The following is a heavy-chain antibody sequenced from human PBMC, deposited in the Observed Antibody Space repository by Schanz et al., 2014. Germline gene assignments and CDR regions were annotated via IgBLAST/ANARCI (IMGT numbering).Heavy chain of an antibody. Sequence: QVQLVESGGGVVQPGRSLRLSCAASGFIFSSYGLHWVRQAPGKGLEWVAFIWYDGSNKYYADSVKGRFSISRDYSKNTLYLQMSSLRAEDTAIYYCAKLSSSGRLAGYFDYWGQGALXTVSS. J-gene: IGHJ4*02. CDR3: AKLSSSGRLAGYFDY. CDR2: IWYDGSNK. V-gene: IGHV3-33*06. D-gene: IGHD6-19*01. CDR1: GFIFSSYG.